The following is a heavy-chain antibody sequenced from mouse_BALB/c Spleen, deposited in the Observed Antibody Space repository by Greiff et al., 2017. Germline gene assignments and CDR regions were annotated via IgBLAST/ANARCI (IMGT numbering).Heavy chain of an antibody. CDR1: GYTFTSYW. CDR3: TREAGNWYFDV. Sequence: VQLQQPGAELVRPGASVKLSCKASGYTFTSYWINWVKQRPGQGLEWIGNIYPSDSYTNYNQKFKDKATLTVDKSSSTAYMQLSSPTSEDSAVYYCTREAGNWYFDVWGAGTTVTVSS. CDR2: IYPSDSYT. D-gene: IGHD4-1*01. J-gene: IGHJ1*01. V-gene: IGHV1-69*02.